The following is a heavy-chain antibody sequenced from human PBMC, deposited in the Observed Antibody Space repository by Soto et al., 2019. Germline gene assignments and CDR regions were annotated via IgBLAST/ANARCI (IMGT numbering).Heavy chain of an antibody. CDR2: IIPIFGTA. CDR3: ARDSKVNPGFCDI. CDR1: GVTFSSYA. Sequence: SVKVSCKASGVTFSSYAISWVRQAPGQGLEWMGGIIPIFGTANYAQKFQGRVTITADESTSTAYMELSSLRSEDTAVYYCARDSKVNPGFCDIWGQGTMVTVSS. J-gene: IGHJ3*02. V-gene: IGHV1-69*13. D-gene: IGHD3-3*01.